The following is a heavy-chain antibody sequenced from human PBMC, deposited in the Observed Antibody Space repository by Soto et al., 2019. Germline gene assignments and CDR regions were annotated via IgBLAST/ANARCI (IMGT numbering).Heavy chain of an antibody. J-gene: IGHJ6*02. Sequence: GGSLRLSCAASGFTFSSYGMHWVRQAPGKGLEWVAVISYDGSNKYYADSVKGRFTISRDNSKNTLYLQMNSLRAEDTAVYYCAKDGDPRGITYGMDVWGQGTTVTVSS. CDR3: AKDGDPRGITYGMDV. V-gene: IGHV3-30*18. D-gene: IGHD6-13*01. CDR1: GFTFSSYG. CDR2: ISYDGSNK.